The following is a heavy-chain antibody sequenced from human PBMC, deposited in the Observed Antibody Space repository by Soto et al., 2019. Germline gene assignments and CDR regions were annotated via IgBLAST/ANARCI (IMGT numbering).Heavy chain of an antibody. V-gene: IGHV4-61*01. CDR3: ARDSSGRHDY. J-gene: IGHJ4*02. CDR1: GGSVRSGSYY. CDR2: IYQSGTT. D-gene: IGHD3-22*01. Sequence: PSETLSLTCSVSGGSVRSGSYYWTWIRQPPGKGLEWIGYIYQSGTTNYNASLKSRVTISIDTSKNQFFLKLNSVTAADTAVYYSARDSSGRHDYWGQGTLVTVSS.